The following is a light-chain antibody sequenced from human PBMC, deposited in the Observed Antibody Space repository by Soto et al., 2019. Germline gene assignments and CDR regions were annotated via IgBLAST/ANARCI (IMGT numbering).Light chain of an antibody. CDR1: SSDVGGSNY. J-gene: IGLJ1*01. Sequence: QSALTQPASVSGSPGQSITLSCTGTSSDVGGSNYVSWYQQLPGQAPKLMIYDVSDRPSGVSNRFSGSKSGNTASLTISGLQAEDEADYYCSSYTSSSLYVFGTGTKVTVL. CDR2: DVS. CDR3: SSYTSSSLYV. V-gene: IGLV2-14*01.